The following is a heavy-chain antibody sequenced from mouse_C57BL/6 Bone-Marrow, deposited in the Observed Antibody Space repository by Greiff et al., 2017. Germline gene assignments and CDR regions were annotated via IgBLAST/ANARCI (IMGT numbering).Heavy chain of an antibody. CDR1: GFTFSSYG. CDR3: ARPGSSYAMDY. J-gene: IGHJ4*01. CDR2: ISSGGSYT. Sequence: DVMLVESGGDLVKPGGSLKLSCAASGFTFSSYGMSWVRQTPDKRLEWVATISSGGSYTYYPDSVKGRFTISRDNAKNTLYLQMSSLKSEDTAMYYCARPGSSYAMDYWGQGTSVTVSS. V-gene: IGHV5-6*02. D-gene: IGHD1-1*01.